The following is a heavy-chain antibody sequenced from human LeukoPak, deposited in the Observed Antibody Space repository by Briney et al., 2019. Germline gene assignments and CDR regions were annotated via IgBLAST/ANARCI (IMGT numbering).Heavy chain of an antibody. V-gene: IGHV5-51*01. J-gene: IGHJ4*02. Sequence: GQSLKISCKGFGYSFTSYWIGWVRQMPGKGLEWMGIIYPGDYDTRYSPSFQGQVTISADKSISTAYLQWNSLKASDTAMFYCARRALGSSSDYWGQGTLVTVSS. CDR3: ARRALGSSSDY. CDR2: IYPGDYDT. CDR1: GYSFTSYW. D-gene: IGHD6-13*01.